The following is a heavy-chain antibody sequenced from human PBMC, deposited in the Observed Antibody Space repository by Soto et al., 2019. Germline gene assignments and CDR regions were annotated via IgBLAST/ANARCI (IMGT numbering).Heavy chain of an antibody. CDR3: AKGETMIVVVKYSGFDY. CDR1: GFTFSSYG. Sequence: PGGSLRLSCAASGFTFSSYGMHWVRQAPGKGLEWVAVISYDGSNKYYADSVKGRFTISRDNSKNTLYLQMNSLRAEDTAVYYCAKGETMIVVVKYSGFDYWGQGTLVTVPQ. J-gene: IGHJ4*02. CDR2: ISYDGSNK. D-gene: IGHD3-22*01. V-gene: IGHV3-30*18.